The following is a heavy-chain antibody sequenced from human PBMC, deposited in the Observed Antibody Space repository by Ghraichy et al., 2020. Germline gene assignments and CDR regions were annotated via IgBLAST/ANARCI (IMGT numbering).Heavy chain of an antibody. D-gene: IGHD2-21*01. Sequence: LSLTCVGSGFPFSSYSMNWVRQSPGKGLEWVSYITSSSRTTAYADSVKGRFTISRDNAQNSLYLQMNSLRDEDTAVYYCARGSRVVRFFYYDGMDVWGQGTTVTVS. CDR1: GFPFSSYS. V-gene: IGHV3-48*02. CDR3: ARGSRVVRFFYYDGMDV. J-gene: IGHJ6*02. CDR2: ITSSSRTT.